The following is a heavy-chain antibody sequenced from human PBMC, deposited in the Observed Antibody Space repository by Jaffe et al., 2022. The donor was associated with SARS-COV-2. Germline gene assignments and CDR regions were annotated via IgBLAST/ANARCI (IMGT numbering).Heavy chain of an antibody. CDR1: GFTFSSYG. Sequence: QVQLVESGGGVVQPGRSLRLSCAASGFTFSSYGMHWVRQAPGKGLEWVAVISYDGSNKYYADSVKGRFTISRDNSKNTLYLQMNSLRAEDTAVYYCAKDLTGWELLGGYYYYGMDVWGQGTTVTVSS. CDR2: ISYDGSNK. V-gene: IGHV3-30*18. D-gene: IGHD1-26*01. J-gene: IGHJ6*02. CDR3: AKDLTGWELLGGYYYYGMDV.